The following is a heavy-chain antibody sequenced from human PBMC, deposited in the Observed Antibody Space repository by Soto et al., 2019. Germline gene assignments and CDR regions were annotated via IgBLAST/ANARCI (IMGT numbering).Heavy chain of an antibody. CDR1: GGTFSRYA. CDR3: ARDGTLYDSSAYYYVY. D-gene: IGHD3-22*01. V-gene: IGHV1-69*13. J-gene: IGHJ4*02. Sequence: SVKVSCKASGGTFSRYAINWLRQAPGQGLEWMGGIIPVFGKANYAQKFQGRVTITADESTTTGHMELRSLTSEDTAVYYCARDGTLYDSSAYYYVYWGQGTLVTVSS. CDR2: IIPVFGKA.